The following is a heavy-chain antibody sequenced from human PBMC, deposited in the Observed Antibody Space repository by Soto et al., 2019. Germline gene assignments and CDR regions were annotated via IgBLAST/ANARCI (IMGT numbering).Heavy chain of an antibody. CDR3: AGTSSLQRYYIDV. J-gene: IGHJ6*03. CDR2: TYYRSRWYN. Sequence: SQTLSLTCVISGDSVSSNSAAWNWIRQSPSRGLEWLGRTYYRSRWYNDYAVSVRSRITVNADTSKNQFSLHLNSVTPEDTAVYYCAGTSSLQRYYIDVWDKGTTVPVSS. CDR1: GDSVSSNSAA. V-gene: IGHV6-1*01. D-gene: IGHD1-7*01.